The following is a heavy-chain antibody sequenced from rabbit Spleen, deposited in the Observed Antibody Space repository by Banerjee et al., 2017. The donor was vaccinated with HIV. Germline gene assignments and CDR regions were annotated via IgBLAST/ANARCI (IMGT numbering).Heavy chain of an antibody. CDR1: GFSFSSSYD. CDR3: ARDPYAGYAGYGYAFNL. CDR2: IYTGNGKT. V-gene: IGHV1S45*01. Sequence: QEQLVESGGGLVKPGASLTLTCTASGFSFSSSYDMCWVRQAPGKGLEWIGCIYTGNGKTYYASWAKGRFTISKSSSTTVTLQMTSLTAADTATYFCARDPYAGYAGYGYAFNLWGPGTLVTV. J-gene: IGHJ4*01. D-gene: IGHD6-1*01.